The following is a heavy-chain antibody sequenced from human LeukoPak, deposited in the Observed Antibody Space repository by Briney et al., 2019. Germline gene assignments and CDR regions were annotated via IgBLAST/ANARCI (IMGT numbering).Heavy chain of an antibody. Sequence: WASVKVSCKASGYTFTGYYMHWVRQAPGQGLEWMGWINPNSGGTNYAQKFQGGVTMTRDTSISTAYMELSRLRSDDTAVYYGASGGPRGYSSSWWGIFWGQGTLVTVSS. D-gene: IGHD6-6*01. CDR1: GYTFTGYY. CDR3: ASGGPRGYSSSWWGIF. CDR2: INPNSGGT. J-gene: IGHJ4*02. V-gene: IGHV1-2*02.